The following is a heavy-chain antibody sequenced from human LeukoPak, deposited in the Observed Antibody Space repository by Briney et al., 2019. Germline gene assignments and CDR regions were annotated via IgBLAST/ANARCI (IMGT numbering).Heavy chain of an antibody. CDR2: IIPIFGTA. D-gene: IGHD2-2*01. CDR1: GGTFRSYA. Sequence: GSSVKVSCKASGGTFRSYAISWVRQAPGQGLEWMGGIIPIFGTANYAQKFQGRVTITADESTSTAYMELSSLRSEDTAVYYCASNDIVVVPAAPAKPFDYWGQGTLVTVSS. CDR3: ASNDIVVVPAAPAKPFDY. V-gene: IGHV1-69*01. J-gene: IGHJ4*02.